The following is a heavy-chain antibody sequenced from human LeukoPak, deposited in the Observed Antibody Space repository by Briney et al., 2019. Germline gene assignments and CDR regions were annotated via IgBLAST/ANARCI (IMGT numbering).Heavy chain of an antibody. CDR3: AKDRGKYGSGIDDAFDI. Sequence: GGSLRLSSAASGFTFSSYAMSWVRQAPGKGLEWVSAISGSGGSTYYADSVKGRFTISRDNSKNTLYLQMNSLRAEDTAVYYCAKDRGKYGSGIDDAFDIWGQGTMVTVSS. J-gene: IGHJ3*02. V-gene: IGHV3-23*01. D-gene: IGHD3-10*01. CDR1: GFTFSSYA. CDR2: ISGSGGST.